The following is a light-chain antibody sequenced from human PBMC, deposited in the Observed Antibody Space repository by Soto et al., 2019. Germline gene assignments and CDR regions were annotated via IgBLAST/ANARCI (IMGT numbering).Light chain of an antibody. Sequence: QSALTQPPSASGSPGQSVTISCTGTSSDVGGYNYVSWYQQHPGKAPKLMIYEVSKRPSGVPDRFFGSKSGNTASLTVSGLQAEDEADYYCSSYAGSNNLVVFGGGTKL. CDR1: SSDVGGYNY. J-gene: IGLJ2*01. V-gene: IGLV2-8*01. CDR2: EVS. CDR3: SSYAGSNNLVV.